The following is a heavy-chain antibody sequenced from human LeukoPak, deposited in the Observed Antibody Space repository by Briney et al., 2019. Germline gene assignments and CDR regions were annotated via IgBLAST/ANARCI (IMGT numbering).Heavy chain of an antibody. Sequence: ASVKVSCKASGYTFTGYYMHWVRQAPGQGLEWMGIINPSGGSTSYAQKFQGRVTMTRDTSTSTVYMELSSLRSEDTAVYYCARDSPQYDILTGYQYYYYGMDVWGQGTTVTVSS. CDR2: INPSGGST. D-gene: IGHD3-9*01. CDR3: ARDSPQYDILTGYQYYYYGMDV. V-gene: IGHV1-46*01. J-gene: IGHJ6*02. CDR1: GYTFTGYY.